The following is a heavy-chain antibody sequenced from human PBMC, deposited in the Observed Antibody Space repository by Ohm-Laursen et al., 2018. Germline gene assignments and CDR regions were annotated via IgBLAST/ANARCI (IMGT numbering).Heavy chain of an antibody. CDR3: AKAGGGYDYISYYGMDV. Sequence: GSLRLSCAASGFTFSSYAMSWVRQAPGKGLEWVSAISGSGGSTYYADSVKGRFTISRDNSKNTLYLQMNSLRAEDTAVYYCAKAGGGYDYISYYGMDVWGQGTTVTVSS. D-gene: IGHD5-12*01. CDR1: GFTFSSYA. J-gene: IGHJ6*02. V-gene: IGHV3-23*01. CDR2: ISGSGGST.